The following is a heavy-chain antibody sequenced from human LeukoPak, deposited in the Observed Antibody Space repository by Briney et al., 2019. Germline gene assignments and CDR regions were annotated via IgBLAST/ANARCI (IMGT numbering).Heavy chain of an antibody. CDR2: IIPIFGTA. CDR3: ARGYCSGGSCYNPPLGY. V-gene: IGHV1-69*13. D-gene: IGHD2-15*01. CDR1: GGTFSSYA. J-gene: IGHJ4*02. Sequence: ASVKVSCKASGGTFSSYAISWVRQAPGRGLEWMGGIIPIFGTANYAQKFQGRVTITADESTSTAYMELSSLRSEDTAAYYCARGYCSGGSCYNPPLGYWGQGTLVTVSS.